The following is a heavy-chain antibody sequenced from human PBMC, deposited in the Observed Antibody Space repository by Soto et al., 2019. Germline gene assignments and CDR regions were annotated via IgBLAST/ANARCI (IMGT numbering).Heavy chain of an antibody. J-gene: IGHJ4*02. CDR3: AREERDIFSGHVSIGHDY. CDR2: INGDGSAT. Sequence: HPGGSLRLSCAASGFTFSSFWMHWVRQAPGKGLVWVSRINGDGSATTYADSVKGRFTISRDNANNTVYLQMNSLRVEDTAVYCCAREERDIFSGHVSIGHDYWGQGTLVTVSS. CDR1: GFTFSSFW. D-gene: IGHD5-12*01. V-gene: IGHV3-74*01.